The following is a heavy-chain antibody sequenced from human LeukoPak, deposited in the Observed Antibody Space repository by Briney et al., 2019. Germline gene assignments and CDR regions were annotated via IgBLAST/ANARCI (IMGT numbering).Heavy chain of an antibody. V-gene: IGHV4-34*01. CDR2: INHSGST. CDR3: ARGSKMLGYNWFDP. Sequence: SETLSLTCAVYGGSFSGYYWNWIRQPPGKGLEWIGEINHSGSTNYIPSLKSRVTITVDTSKNQFSLKLSSVTAADTAVYYCARGSKMLGYNWFDPWGQGTLVTVSS. CDR1: GGSFSGYY. J-gene: IGHJ5*02. D-gene: IGHD1-26*01.